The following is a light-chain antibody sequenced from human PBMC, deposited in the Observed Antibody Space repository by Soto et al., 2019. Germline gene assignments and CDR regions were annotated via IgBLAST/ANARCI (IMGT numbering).Light chain of an antibody. J-gene: IGKJ5*01. Sequence: EIVLTQSPGTLSLSPGERATLSCRASQSVSSSYLAWYLQKPGQAPRLLIFGASSRATGIPYRFSGSGSGTDFTLTISRVEPEDFAVYYCQYYGRSLPITFGQGTRLDIK. CDR1: QSVSSSY. CDR3: QYYGRSLPIT. V-gene: IGKV3-20*01. CDR2: GAS.